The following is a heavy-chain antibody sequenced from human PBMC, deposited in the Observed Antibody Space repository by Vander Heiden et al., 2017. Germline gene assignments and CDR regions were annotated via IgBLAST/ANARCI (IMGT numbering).Heavy chain of an antibody. CDR3: ARAGYCSGGSCWLMGDYYYYYGMDV. V-gene: IGHV4-31*03. Sequence: QVQLQESGPGLVKPSQTLSLTCTVSGGSISSGGYYWSWIRQHPGKGLEWIGYIYYSGSTYYNPSLKSRVTISVDTSKNQFSLKLSSVTAADTAVYYCARAGYCSGGSCWLMGDYYYYYGMDVWGQGTTVTVSS. J-gene: IGHJ6*02. CDR2: IYYSGST. CDR1: GGSISSGGYY. D-gene: IGHD2-15*01.